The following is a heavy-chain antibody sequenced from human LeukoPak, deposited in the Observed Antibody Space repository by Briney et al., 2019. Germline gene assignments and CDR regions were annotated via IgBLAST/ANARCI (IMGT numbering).Heavy chain of an antibody. CDR3: ARTIVVVPVTKEGNWLDP. V-gene: IGHV4-59*11. D-gene: IGHD2-2*01. CDR1: GGSISSHY. CDR2: IYYSGST. Sequence: SETLSLTCTVSGGSISSHYWNWIRQPPGKGLEWIGHIYYSGSTNYNPSLKSRVTISVDTSKNQFSLKLGSVTAADTAVYYCARTIVVVPVTKEGNWLDPWGQGTLVTVSS. J-gene: IGHJ5*02.